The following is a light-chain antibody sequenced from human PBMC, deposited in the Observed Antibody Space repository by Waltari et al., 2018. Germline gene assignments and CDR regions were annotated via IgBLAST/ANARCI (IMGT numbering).Light chain of an antibody. Sequence: DMQMTQSPSYVSASVGDRVTITCRASQDIHTWLAWNQQKPGKAPKLLIYGASSLQSGVPSRFSGSGSGTDFTLVISSLQPEDFATYYCQQANSFPLAFGQGTKVEMK. CDR1: QDIHTW. V-gene: IGKV1D-12*01. CDR3: QQANSFPLA. CDR2: GAS. J-gene: IGKJ1*01.